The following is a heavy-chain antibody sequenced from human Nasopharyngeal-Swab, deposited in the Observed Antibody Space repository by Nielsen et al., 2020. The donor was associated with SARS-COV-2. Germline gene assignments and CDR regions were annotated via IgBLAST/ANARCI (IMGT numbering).Heavy chain of an antibody. CDR1: GFTYSDSW. Sequence: GESLKISCTLSGFTYSDSWIHWVRQAPGKGLVWVSRINNDGSRTGYADSVKGRFTLSIDNAKNTVYLQMNSLRAEDTAVYYCARDFDKTGDWGQGTLVTVSS. CDR3: ARDFDKTGD. V-gene: IGHV3-74*01. J-gene: IGHJ4*02. D-gene: IGHD7-27*01. CDR2: INNDGSRT.